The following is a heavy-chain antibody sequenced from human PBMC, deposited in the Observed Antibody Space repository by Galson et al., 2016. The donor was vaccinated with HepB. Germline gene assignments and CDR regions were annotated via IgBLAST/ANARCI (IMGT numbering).Heavy chain of an antibody. CDR2: IYYSGRT. V-gene: IGHV4-39*01. J-gene: IGHJ4*02. D-gene: IGHD1-1*01. CDR3: ATPGPTATWGYYYFGY. Sequence: LTCSVSGGSVSSENYYWGWIRQPPGKGLEFIGSIYYSGRTYYNPSLKSRVTMSVDTSKTQISLKLTSVTAADTAVYYCATPGPTATWGYYYFGYWGQGTLVTVSS. CDR1: GGSVSSENYY.